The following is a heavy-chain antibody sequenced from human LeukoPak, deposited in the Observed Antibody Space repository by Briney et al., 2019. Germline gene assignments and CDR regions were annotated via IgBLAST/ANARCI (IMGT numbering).Heavy chain of an antibody. CDR1: GFTFSSYA. Sequence: PGGSLRLSCAASGFTFSSYAMSWVRQAPGKGLEWVSAISGSGGSTYYADSVKGHFTISRDNSKKTLYLQMNSLSAEDTAVYYCAKNGDRGAYCSGGTCYPYYYYYMDVWGKGTTVTISS. CDR2: ISGSGGST. D-gene: IGHD2-15*01. CDR3: AKNGDRGAYCSGGTCYPYYYYYMDV. V-gene: IGHV3-23*01. J-gene: IGHJ6*03.